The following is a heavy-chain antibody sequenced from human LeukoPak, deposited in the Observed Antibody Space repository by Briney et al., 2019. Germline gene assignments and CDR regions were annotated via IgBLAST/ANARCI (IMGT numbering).Heavy chain of an antibody. J-gene: IGHJ4*02. V-gene: IGHV4-59*02. Sequence: SETLSLTCTVSGGSVSSYYWSWIRQPPGKGLEWIWYIYYSGSTNYNPSLKSRVTISVDTSKNQFSLKLSSVTAADTAVYYCARSYSSSSEYFDYWGQGTLVTVSS. CDR2: IYYSGST. CDR1: GGSVSSYY. D-gene: IGHD6-6*01. CDR3: ARSYSSSSEYFDY.